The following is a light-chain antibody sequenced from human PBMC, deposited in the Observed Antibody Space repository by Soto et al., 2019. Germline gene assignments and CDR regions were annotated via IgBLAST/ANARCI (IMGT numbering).Light chain of an antibody. CDR2: SAS. J-gene: IGKJ1*01. CDR1: QSVSSN. Sequence: VMTQSPATLSVSPGQSATLSCRASQSVSSNLAWYQQIPGQAPRLLVYSASTRATGVPGRFSGSGSGTEFSLTISSLQSEDFAIYFCQQYNNWPLWTFGQGTKV. CDR3: QQYNNWPLWT. V-gene: IGKV3-15*01.